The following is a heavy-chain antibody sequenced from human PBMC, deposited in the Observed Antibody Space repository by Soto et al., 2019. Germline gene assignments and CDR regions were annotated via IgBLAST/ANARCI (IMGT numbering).Heavy chain of an antibody. Sequence: SETLSLTCAVSGGSISSYYWSWIRQPPGKGLEWIGYIYYSGSTNYNPSLKSRVTISVDTSKNQFSLKLSSVTAADTAVYYCARGSNGRGAFDIWGQGTMVTVSS. CDR2: IYYSGST. J-gene: IGHJ3*02. CDR3: ARGSNGRGAFDI. CDR1: GGSISSYY. V-gene: IGHV4-59*01. D-gene: IGHD1-1*01.